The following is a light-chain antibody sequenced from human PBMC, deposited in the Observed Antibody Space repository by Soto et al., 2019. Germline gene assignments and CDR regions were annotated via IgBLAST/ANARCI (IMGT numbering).Light chain of an antibody. J-gene: IGLJ1*01. CDR3: ETWDSNTRV. CDR1: SGHGSYI. CDR2: LEGSGSY. Sequence: QPVLTQSSSASASLGSSVKLTCTLSSGHGSYIIAWHQQQPGKAPRYLMKLEGSGSYNKGSGVPDRFSGSSSGADRYLTISNLQSEDEADYYCETWDSNTRVFGTGTKLTVL. V-gene: IGLV4-60*03.